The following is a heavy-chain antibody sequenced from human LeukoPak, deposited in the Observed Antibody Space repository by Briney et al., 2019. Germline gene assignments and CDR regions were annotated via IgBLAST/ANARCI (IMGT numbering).Heavy chain of an antibody. J-gene: IGHJ5*02. V-gene: IGHV1-69*05. Sequence: SVKLSCKASVATFSSYAISWVRQAPGPGLEWMGGIIPIFGTANYAQKFQGRVTITTDESTSTVYMELSSLRSEDTAVYYCARWGEYSSSSGYWFDPWGQGTLVTVSS. D-gene: IGHD6-6*01. CDR3: ARWGEYSSSSGYWFDP. CDR1: VATFSSYA. CDR2: IIPIFGTA.